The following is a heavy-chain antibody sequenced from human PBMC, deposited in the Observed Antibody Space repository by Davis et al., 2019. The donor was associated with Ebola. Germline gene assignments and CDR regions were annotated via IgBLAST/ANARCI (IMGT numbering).Heavy chain of an antibody. CDR1: GGSISSGGYS. CDR2: ICEGGTT. Sequence: PSETLSLTCAVSGGSISSGGYSWSWIRQPPGKGLEWIGYICEGGTTYYSPSLKSRVTISLDRSKNQFSLKLTSVTAADTAVYYCARADYGMDVWGQGTTVTVSS. V-gene: IGHV4-30-2*01. J-gene: IGHJ6*02. CDR3: ARADYGMDV.